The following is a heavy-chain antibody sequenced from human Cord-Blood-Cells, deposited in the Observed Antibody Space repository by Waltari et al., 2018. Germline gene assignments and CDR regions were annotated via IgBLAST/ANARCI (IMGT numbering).Heavy chain of an antibody. CDR1: GGSISSSSYY. CDR2: IYYSGST. Sequence: QLQLQESGPGLVKPSETLSLTCTVSGGSISSSSYYWGWIRQTPGKGLEWIVSIYYSGSTYYNPSLKSRVTISVDTSKNQFSLKLSSVTAADTAVYYCARRQLTGTTPGGAFDIWGQGTMVTVSS. D-gene: IGHD1-20*01. J-gene: IGHJ3*02. V-gene: IGHV4-39*07. CDR3: ARRQLTGTTPGGAFDI.